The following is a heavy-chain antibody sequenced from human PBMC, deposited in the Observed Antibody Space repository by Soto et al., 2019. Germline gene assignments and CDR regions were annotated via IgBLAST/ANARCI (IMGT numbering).Heavy chain of an antibody. V-gene: IGHV3-23*01. Sequence: PGGSLRLSCAASGFTFSSYAMSWVRQAPGKGLEWVSAISGSGGSTYYADSVKGRFTISRDNSKNTLYLQMNSLRAEDTAVYYCAQQQLVRVPRYYFDYWGQGTLVTVSS. CDR3: AQQQLVRVPRYYFDY. CDR1: GFTFSSYA. D-gene: IGHD6-13*01. J-gene: IGHJ4*02. CDR2: ISGSGGST.